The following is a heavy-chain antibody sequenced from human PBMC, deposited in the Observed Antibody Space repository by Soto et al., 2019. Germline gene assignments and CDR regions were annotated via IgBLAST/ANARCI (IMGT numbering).Heavy chain of an antibody. D-gene: IGHD6-13*01. J-gene: IGHJ4*02. CDR3: ASGKLYSSSWPLDY. CDR1: GFPFSSYG. V-gene: IGHV3-21*01. Sequence: PGGSLRRSNTAPGFPFSSYGMNLVRPAQGKGLEWVSSISSSSSYIYYADSGKGRFTISRDNAKNSLSLQMNSLRAEDTAVYYCASGKLYSSSWPLDYWGQAILVTVS. CDR2: ISSSSSYI.